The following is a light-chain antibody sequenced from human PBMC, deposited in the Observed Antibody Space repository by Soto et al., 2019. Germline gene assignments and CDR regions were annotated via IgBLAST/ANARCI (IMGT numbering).Light chain of an antibody. CDR1: QSVLYSFNNKNY. J-gene: IGKJ5*01. CDR2: WAS. CDR3: QQSYSAPLT. V-gene: IGKV4-1*01. Sequence: DIVMTQSPDSLAVSLGERATINCKSSQSVLYSFNNKNYLTWYQKKPGQPPKLLIYWASTRQSGVPDRFSGSGSGTDFTLTINSLQAEDVAIYYCQQSYSAPLTFGQGTRLEIK.